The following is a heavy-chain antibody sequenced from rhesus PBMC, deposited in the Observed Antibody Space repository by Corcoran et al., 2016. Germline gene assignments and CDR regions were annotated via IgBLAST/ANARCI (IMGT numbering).Heavy chain of an antibody. D-gene: IGHD1-20*01. CDR3: AAGGGGPAGTFGY. J-gene: IGHJ4*01. CDR1: GYIFTSSV. Sequence: QEQLVQSGAEVKKPGASVKVSCKASGYIFTSSVISWLRQAPGQGFEWVEGTHRGCGSTATHRKCRGGVRIPANMSTSTVSMGLSRLGPEKRAVNTWAAGGGGPAGTFGYGAQEVLVTVS. V-gene: IGHV1-70*01. CDR2: THRGCGST.